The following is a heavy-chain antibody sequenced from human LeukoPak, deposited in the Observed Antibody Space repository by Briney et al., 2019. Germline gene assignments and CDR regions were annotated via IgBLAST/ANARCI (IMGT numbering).Heavy chain of an antibody. V-gene: IGHV3-48*03. CDR2: ISSSGSTI. Sequence: GGSLRLSCAASGFTFSSYEMNWVRQAPGKGLEWGSYISSSGSTIYYADSVKGRFTISRDNAKNSLYLQMNSLRAEDTAVYYCARAIYGSGSYSLDYWGQGTLVTVSS. CDR3: ARAIYGSGSYSLDY. J-gene: IGHJ4*02. D-gene: IGHD3-10*01. CDR1: GFTFSSYE.